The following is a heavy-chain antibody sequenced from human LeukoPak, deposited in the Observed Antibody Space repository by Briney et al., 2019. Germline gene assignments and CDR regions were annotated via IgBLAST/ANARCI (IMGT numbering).Heavy chain of an antibody. CDR2: ISYDGSNK. J-gene: IGHJ4*02. D-gene: IGHD3-10*01. Sequence: GGSLRLSCAASGFTFSSYAMHWVRQAPGKGLEWVAVISYDGSNKYYADSVKGRFTISRDNSKNTLYLQMNSLRAEDTAVYYCARDWHYGSGSTLDYWGQGTLVTVSS. CDR3: ARDWHYGSGSTLDY. CDR1: GFTFSSYA. V-gene: IGHV3-30*04.